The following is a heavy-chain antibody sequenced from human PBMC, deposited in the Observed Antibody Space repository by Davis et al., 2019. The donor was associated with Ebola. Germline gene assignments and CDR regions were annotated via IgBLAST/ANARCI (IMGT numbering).Heavy chain of an antibody. V-gene: IGHV3-74*01. D-gene: IGHD1-26*01. CDR3: ARDGEHYSDLDY. CDR1: GFTFSSYW. J-gene: IGHJ4*02. Sequence: HTGGSLRLSCVVSGFTFSSYWMHWVRQAPGKGLVWVSRIKSDGSTKSYADSVKGRFTISRDNAKNTLYLQMDSLRAEGTAVYYCARDGEHYSDLDYWGQGTLVTVSS. CDR2: IKSDGSTK.